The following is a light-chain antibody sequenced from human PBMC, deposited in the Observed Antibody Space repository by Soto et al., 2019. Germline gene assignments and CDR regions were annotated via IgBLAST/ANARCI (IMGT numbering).Light chain of an antibody. CDR2: DAS. CDR3: QQYNSYSRWT. J-gene: IGKJ1*01. CDR1: QSISSW. V-gene: IGKV1-5*01. Sequence: DIQMTQSPSTLSASVGDRVTITCRASQSISSWLAWYQQKPGKAPKLLIYDASSLESGVPSRFSGSGSGTEFTLTISSLKPDDFATHYCQQYNSYSRWTFGQGTKVAIK.